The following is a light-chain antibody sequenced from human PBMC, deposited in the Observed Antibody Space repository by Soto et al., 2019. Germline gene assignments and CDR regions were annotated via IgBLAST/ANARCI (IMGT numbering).Light chain of an antibody. V-gene: IGKV3-20*01. CDR2: GAS. CDR3: XXXXXSPLFT. CDR1: QSVSSSY. J-gene: IGKJ3*01. Sequence: EIVLTQSPGTLSLSPGEGATLSCRASQSVSSSYLAWYQQKPGQAPRLLIYGASGRATGIPDRFSGSGSGTDFSLTISRLEPEXXXXXXXXXXXXSPLFTFGPGTKVDIK.